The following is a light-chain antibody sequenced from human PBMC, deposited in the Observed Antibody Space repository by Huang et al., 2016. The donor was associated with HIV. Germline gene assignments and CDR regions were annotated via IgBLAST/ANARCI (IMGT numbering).Light chain of an antibody. CDR3: QHYNNWPPWT. CDR1: QTVNDN. J-gene: IGKJ1*01. V-gene: IGKV3-15*01. CDR2: GAS. Sequence: EIVMTQSPATLSVSPGERATLSCRASQTVNDNLAWYQQKPGQPPRLLIYGASARAPGIPVRFSGSGSGTDFTLTISSLQSEDSAVYYCQHYNNWPPWTFGQGTKVEVK.